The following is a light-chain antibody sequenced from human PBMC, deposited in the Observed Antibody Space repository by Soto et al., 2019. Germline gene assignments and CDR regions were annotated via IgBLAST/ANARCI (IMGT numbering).Light chain of an antibody. CDR3: QQYNSYSS. J-gene: IGKJ3*01. V-gene: IGKV1-5*03. Sequence: DIQMTQSPPTLSASVGDRVTITCRASQSISSRLAWYQQKPGRAPKLLIYKASSLESGVPSRFSGSGSGTEFTLTISSLQPDDFATYNCQQYNSYSSFGPGTKVDIK. CDR1: QSISSR. CDR2: KAS.